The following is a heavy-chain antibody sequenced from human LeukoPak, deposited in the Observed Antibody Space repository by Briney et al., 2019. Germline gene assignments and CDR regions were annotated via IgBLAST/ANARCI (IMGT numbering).Heavy chain of an antibody. CDR3: ARVLRYFDWLPSNYGMDV. J-gene: IGHJ6*02. CDR2: INHSGST. V-gene: IGHV4-34*01. D-gene: IGHD3-9*01. Sequence: SETLSLTCAVYGGSFSGYYWSWIRQPPGKGLEWIGEINHSGSTNYNPSLKSRVTISVDTSKNQFSLKLSSVTAADTAVYYCARVLRYFDWLPSNYGMDVWGQGPTVTVSS. CDR1: GGSFSGYY.